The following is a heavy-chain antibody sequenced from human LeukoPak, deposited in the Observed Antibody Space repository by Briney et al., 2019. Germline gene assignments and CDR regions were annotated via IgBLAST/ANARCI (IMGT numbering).Heavy chain of an antibody. D-gene: IGHD6-19*01. V-gene: IGHV3-11*05. CDR3: ARAFSSGWYTFDY. Sequence: AGGSLRLSCAASGFSISDSYMSWIRQAPGKGLEWLSYITSGNSYANYADSVKGRFTISRDTAKNSLFLQMNSLRVEDTAVYYCARAFSSGWYTFDYWGQGVLVTVYS. CDR1: GFSISDSY. J-gene: IGHJ4*02. CDR2: ITSGNSYA.